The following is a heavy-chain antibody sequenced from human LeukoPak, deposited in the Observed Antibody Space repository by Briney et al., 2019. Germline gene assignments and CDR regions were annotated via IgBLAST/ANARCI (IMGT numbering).Heavy chain of an antibody. CDR2: IYYRGST. CDR3: ARVGTYGSGSYLSWLDY. J-gene: IGHJ4*02. CDR1: DGSINSSSYY. Sequence: NPSETLSLTCTVSDGSINSSSYYWGWIRQPPGKGLEWIGNIYYRGSTYYNPSLYSRVTISIDRSKNQSSLKLSSVTAADTAVYYCARVGTYGSGSYLSWLDYWGQGTLVTVSS. D-gene: IGHD3-10*01. V-gene: IGHV4-39*07.